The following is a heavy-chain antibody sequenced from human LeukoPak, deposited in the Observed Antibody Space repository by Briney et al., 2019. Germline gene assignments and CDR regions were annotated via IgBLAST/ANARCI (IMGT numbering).Heavy chain of an antibody. CDR3: ARESDSGKDFDC. CDR2: INPSNGNT. V-gene: IGHV1-46*01. CDR1: GYTFTYHY. J-gene: IGHJ4*02. D-gene: IGHD1-26*01. Sequence: ASVKVSCKASGYTFTYHYIHLVRQVPGQGLEWMGIINPSNGNTHYAQKFQGRVTMTRDTSTSTVYMELNSLGSEDTAVYYCARESDSGKDFDCWGQGTLVTVSS.